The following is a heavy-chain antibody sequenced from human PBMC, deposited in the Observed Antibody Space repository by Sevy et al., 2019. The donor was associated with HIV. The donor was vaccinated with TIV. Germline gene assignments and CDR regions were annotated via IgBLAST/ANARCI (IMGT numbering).Heavy chain of an antibody. J-gene: IGHJ6*02. D-gene: IGHD5-18*01. CDR1: GFTVSSNY. Sequence: GESLKIFCAASGFTVSSNYMSWVRQAPGKGLEWVSVIYSGGSTYYADSVKGRFTISRDNSKNTPYLQMNSLRAEDTAVYYCASAHVDTAMVNYYYGMDVWGQGTTVTVSS. CDR3: ASAHVDTAMVNYYYGMDV. CDR2: IYSGGST. V-gene: IGHV3-53*01.